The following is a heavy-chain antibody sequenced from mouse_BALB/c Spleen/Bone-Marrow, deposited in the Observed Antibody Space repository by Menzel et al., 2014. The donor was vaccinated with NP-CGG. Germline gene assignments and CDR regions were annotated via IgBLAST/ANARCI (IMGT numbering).Heavy chain of an antibody. D-gene: IGHD1-1*01. V-gene: IGHV5-17*02. Sequence: EVQGVESGGGLVQPGGSRKLSCAASGFTFSSFGMHWVRQAPEKGLEWVAYISSGSSTIYYADTVMGRFTISRDNPKNTLFLQMTSLRSEDTAMYYCARSGSSSGYFDYWGQGTTLTVSP. J-gene: IGHJ2*01. CDR3: ARSGSSSGYFDY. CDR2: ISSGSSTI. CDR1: GFTFSSFG.